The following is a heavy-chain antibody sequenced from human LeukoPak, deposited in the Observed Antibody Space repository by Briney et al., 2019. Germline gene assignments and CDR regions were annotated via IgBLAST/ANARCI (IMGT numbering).Heavy chain of an antibody. J-gene: IGHJ5*02. Sequence: GASVKVSCKASGYTFTSYGISWVRQAPGQGLEWMGWISAYNGNTNYAQKLQGRVTMTTDTSTSTAYMELRSLRSDDTAVYYCARRRGCSSTSCYTGENWFDPWGQGTLVTVSS. V-gene: IGHV1-18*01. D-gene: IGHD2-2*02. CDR3: ARRRGCSSTSCYTGENWFDP. CDR1: GYTFTSYG. CDR2: ISAYNGNT.